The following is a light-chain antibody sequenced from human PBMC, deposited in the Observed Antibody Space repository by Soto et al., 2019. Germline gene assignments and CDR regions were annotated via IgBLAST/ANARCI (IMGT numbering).Light chain of an antibody. CDR1: QSVSSSY. CDR2: DAS. V-gene: IGKV3D-20*01. Sequence: EIRFSESRTTLYLSQGERVTHSCGPSQSVSSSYLAWYQQKPGLAPRLLIYDASSRANGIPDWVSGSGSGTDLTLTITRREPDDFSVYYYQQHGSTNSVTFGQGTKVDIK. CDR3: QQHGSTNSVT. J-gene: IGKJ1*01.